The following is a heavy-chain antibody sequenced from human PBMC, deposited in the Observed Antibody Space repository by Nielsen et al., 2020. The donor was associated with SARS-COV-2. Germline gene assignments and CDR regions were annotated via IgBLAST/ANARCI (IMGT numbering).Heavy chain of an antibody. V-gene: IGHV3-23*01. Sequence: GESLKISCVASGFIFSSYAMNWVRQAPGKGLEWVSTISGSGGGTYYADSVKGRFTISRDNSKNTLYLQMNSLRAEDTAVYYCARIAATAYYFDYWGQGTLVTVSS. J-gene: IGHJ4*02. CDR1: GFIFSSYA. CDR2: ISGSGGGT. D-gene: IGHD6-25*01. CDR3: ARIAATAYYFDY.